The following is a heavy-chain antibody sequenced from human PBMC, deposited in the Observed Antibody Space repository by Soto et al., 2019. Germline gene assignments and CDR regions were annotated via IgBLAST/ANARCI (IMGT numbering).Heavy chain of an antibody. J-gene: IGHJ3*02. CDR3: ARKFYFGSASYSRDAFDI. CDR1: GGSISSYY. D-gene: IGHD3-10*01. Sequence: QVQLQESGPGLVKPSEALSLTCTVSGGSISSYYWSWIRQPPGKGLEWIGYFYYSGNTNYNPSLKSRVTISADTSKNQLSPKLNSVTAADTAVYYCARKFYFGSASYSRDAFDIWGQGTVVTVSS. V-gene: IGHV4-59*01. CDR2: FYYSGNT.